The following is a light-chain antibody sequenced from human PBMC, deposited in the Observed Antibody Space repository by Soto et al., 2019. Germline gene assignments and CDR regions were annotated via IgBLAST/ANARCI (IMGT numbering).Light chain of an antibody. V-gene: IGLV3-21*02. CDR3: QVWDSSSDLLV. CDR2: DDS. CDR1: NIGSKS. Sequence: SYELTQPPSVSVAPGQTARITCGGNNIGSKSVHWYQQKPGQAPVLVVYDDSVRPSGIPERFSGSNSGNTATLTISRVEAGDEADYYCQVWDSSSDLLVFGGGTKLTVL. J-gene: IGLJ2*01.